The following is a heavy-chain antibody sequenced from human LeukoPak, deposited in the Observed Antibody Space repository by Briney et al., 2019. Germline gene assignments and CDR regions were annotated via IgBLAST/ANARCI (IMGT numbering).Heavy chain of an antibody. V-gene: IGHV1-24*01. J-gene: IGHJ4*02. CDR1: GYTLTELS. Sequence: ASVKVSCKVSGYTLTELSMHWVRQAPGKGLEWMGGFDPEDGETIYAQKFQDRVTMTEDTSTDTAYMELSSLRSEDTAVYYCATDMGSGWGIDYWGQGTLVTVSS. CDR3: ATDMGSGWGIDY. D-gene: IGHD6-19*01. CDR2: FDPEDGET.